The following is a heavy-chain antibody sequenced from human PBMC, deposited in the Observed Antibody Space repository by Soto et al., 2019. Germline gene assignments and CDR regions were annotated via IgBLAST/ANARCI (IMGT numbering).Heavy chain of an antibody. D-gene: IGHD6-19*01. Sequence: GGSLRLSCAASGFVFSDYGMHWVRQAPGKGLEYVSAISSNGGSTYYADSVKGRFTISRDNSKNTLYLQMSSLRAEDTAVYYCVRSGHRDKSGWYTLDVWGQGTTVTVYS. V-gene: IGHV3-64D*06. CDR1: GFVFSDYG. CDR3: VRSGHRDKSGWYTLDV. CDR2: ISSNGGST. J-gene: IGHJ6*02.